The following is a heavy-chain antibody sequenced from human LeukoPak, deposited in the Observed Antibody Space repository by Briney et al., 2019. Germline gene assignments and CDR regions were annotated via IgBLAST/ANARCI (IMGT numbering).Heavy chain of an antibody. CDR3: ERVASDSSGYHDDF. Sequence: PGGSLRLSCAASGFTFSSYGMHWVRQAPGKGLEWVAFIRYDGSNKYYADSVKGRFTISRDNAKSSLYLQMNSLRAEDTAVYYCERVASDSSGYHDDFWGQGTLVTVSS. V-gene: IGHV3-30*02. CDR1: GFTFSSYG. CDR2: IRYDGSNK. J-gene: IGHJ4*02. D-gene: IGHD6-19*01.